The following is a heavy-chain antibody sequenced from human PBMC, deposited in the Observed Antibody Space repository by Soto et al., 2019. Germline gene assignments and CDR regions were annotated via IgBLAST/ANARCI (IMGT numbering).Heavy chain of an antibody. Sequence: ASVKVSCKASGYTFTGYGIRWVRQAPGQGLEWMGWISTYNGNTNYAQKLQGRVTMNTDTSTSTAYMELRSLRSDDTAVYYCARGGHSGSYSDYWGQGTLVTVSS. D-gene: IGHD1-26*01. J-gene: IGHJ4*02. CDR3: ARGGHSGSYSDY. CDR1: GYTFTGYG. V-gene: IGHV1-18*01. CDR2: ISTYNGNT.